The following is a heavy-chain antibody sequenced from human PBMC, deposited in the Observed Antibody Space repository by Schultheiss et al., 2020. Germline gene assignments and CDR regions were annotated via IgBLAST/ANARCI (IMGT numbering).Heavy chain of an antibody. J-gene: IGHJ6*03. CDR2: IYYSGST. D-gene: IGHD6-19*01. V-gene: IGHV4-61*01. CDR3: ARPAGTPSYMDV. CDR1: GGSISSGSYY. Sequence: SETLSLTCTVSGGSISSGSYYWSWIRQPPGKGLEWIGYIYYSGSTNYNPSLKSRVTISVDTSKNQFSLRLSSVTAADTAVYYCARPAGTPSYMDVWGKGTTVTVSS.